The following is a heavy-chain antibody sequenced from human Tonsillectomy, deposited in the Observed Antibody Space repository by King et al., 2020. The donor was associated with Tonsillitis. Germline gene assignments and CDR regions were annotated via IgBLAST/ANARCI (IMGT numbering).Heavy chain of an antibody. CDR1: GGSISSYY. J-gene: IGHJ4*02. CDR3: ASYLVATNGYFDY. V-gene: IGHV4-59*01. CDR2: IYYSGST. D-gene: IGHD5-12*01. Sequence: LQLQESGPGLVKPSETLSLTCTVSGGSISSYYWSWIRQPPGKGLEWIGYIYYSGSTNYNPSLKSRVTISVDTAKNQFSLRLSSVTAADTAVYYCASYLVATNGYFDYWGQGTLVTVSS.